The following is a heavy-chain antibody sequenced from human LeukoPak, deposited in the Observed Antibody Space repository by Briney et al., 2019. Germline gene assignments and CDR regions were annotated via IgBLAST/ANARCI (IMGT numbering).Heavy chain of an antibody. CDR3: ARVLRFLEWLPQVPYYFDY. CDR2: INHSGST. V-gene: IGHV4-34*01. CDR1: GGSFSGYY. D-gene: IGHD3-3*01. Sequence: PSETLSLTCAVYGGSFSGYYWSWIRQPPGKGLEWIGEINHSGSTNYNPSLKSRVTISVDTSKNQFSLKLSSVTAADTAVYYCARVLRFLEWLPQVPYYFDYWGQGTLVTVSS. J-gene: IGHJ4*02.